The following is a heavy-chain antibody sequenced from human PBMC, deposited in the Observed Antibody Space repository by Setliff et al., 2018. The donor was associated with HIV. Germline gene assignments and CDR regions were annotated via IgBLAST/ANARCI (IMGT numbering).Heavy chain of an antibody. V-gene: IGHV1-18*01. D-gene: IGHD3-22*01. CDR1: GYTFTIYG. CDR3: ARDRGEYDSSGSYRVSDY. Sequence: ASVKVSCKASGYTFTIYGISWVRQAPGQGLEWVGWISPYNGNTKYEQNLQDRVTMTSDTSTSTVYMELRSLRSDDTAVYYCARDRGEYDSSGSYRVSDYWGQGTLVTVSS. CDR2: ISPYNGNT. J-gene: IGHJ4*02.